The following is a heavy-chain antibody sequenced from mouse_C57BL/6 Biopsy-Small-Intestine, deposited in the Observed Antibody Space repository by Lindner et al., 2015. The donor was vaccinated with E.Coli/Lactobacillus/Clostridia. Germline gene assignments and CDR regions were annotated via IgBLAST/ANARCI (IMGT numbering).Heavy chain of an antibody. CDR2: IWTGGGT. J-gene: IGHJ4*01. CDR1: GFSLTSYG. CDR3: ARNYYGSSYYAMDY. D-gene: IGHD1-1*01. Sequence: VQLQESGPGLVAPSQSLSITCTVSGFSLTSYGVDWVRQPPGKGLEWLGVIWTGGGTNYNSALKSRLSISKDNSKSQVFLKMNSLQTDDTARYYCARNYYGSSYYAMDYWGQGTSVTVSS. V-gene: IGHV2-9-1*01.